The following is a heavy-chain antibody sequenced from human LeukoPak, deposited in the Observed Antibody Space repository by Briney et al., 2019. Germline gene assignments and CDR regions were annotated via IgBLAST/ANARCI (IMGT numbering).Heavy chain of an antibody. V-gene: IGHV3-49*04. Sequence: GGSLRLSCTASGFTFCDYAMSWVRQAPGKGLEWVGFIRSKAYGGTTEYAASVKGRFTISRDDSKSIAYLQMNSLKTEDTAVYYCTRVARGYSGYATPLDYWGQGTLVTVSS. J-gene: IGHJ4*02. CDR2: IRSKAYGGTT. CDR1: GFTFCDYA. D-gene: IGHD5-12*01. CDR3: TRVARGYSGYATPLDY.